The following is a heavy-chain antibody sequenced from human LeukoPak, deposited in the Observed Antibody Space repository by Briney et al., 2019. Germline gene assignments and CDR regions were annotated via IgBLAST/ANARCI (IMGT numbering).Heavy chain of an antibody. CDR3: ARVDEGPWSPEYYFDY. CDR1: GFTFSSYEM. J-gene: IGHJ4*02. CDR2: IYHSGST. Sequence: GSLRLSCAASGFTFSSYEMNWVRQPPGKGLEWIGEIYHSGSTNYNPSLKSRVTISVDKSKNQFSLKLSSVTAADTAVYYCARVDEGPWSPEYYFDYGGQGTLVTVSS. V-gene: IGHV4-4*02. D-gene: IGHD2-15*01.